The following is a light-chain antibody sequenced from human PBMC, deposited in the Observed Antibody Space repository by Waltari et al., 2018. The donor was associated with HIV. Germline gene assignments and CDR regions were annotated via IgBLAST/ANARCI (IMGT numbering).Light chain of an antibody. V-gene: IGLV1-44*01. Sequence: QSVLTQPPSASGTPGQRVTISCSGSRSNIGSHTVNWYQQLPGTAPKLLIYSNKQRPSGVPDRFSGSKSGTSASLAISGLQSEDEADYYCAAWDDSLNGPVFGGGTKLTVL. J-gene: IGLJ3*02. CDR1: RSNIGSHT. CDR3: AAWDDSLNGPV. CDR2: SNK.